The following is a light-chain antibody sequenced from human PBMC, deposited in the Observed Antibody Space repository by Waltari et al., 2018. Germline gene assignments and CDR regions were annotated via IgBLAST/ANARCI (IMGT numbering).Light chain of an antibody. CDR1: QSVSSN. CDR2: GAS. V-gene: IGKV3-15*01. Sequence: EIVMTQSPATLSVSPGERATLSCRASQSVSSNLAWYQQKPGQAPRLLIYGASTRATGVPARFSGSGSGTDCTLTISGLQSEDYAVYFCHQHNSWPPLSFGGGTKVEIK. CDR3: HQHNSWPPLS. J-gene: IGKJ4*01.